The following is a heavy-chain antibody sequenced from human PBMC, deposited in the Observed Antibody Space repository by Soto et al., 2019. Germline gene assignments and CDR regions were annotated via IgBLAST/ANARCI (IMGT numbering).Heavy chain of an antibody. J-gene: IGHJ4*02. CDR3: AKGWRWPDFGY. V-gene: IGHV3-23*01. D-gene: IGHD2-15*01. Sequence: EVQLLESGGGLVQPGGSLRLSCAASGFTFSSYGMTWVRQAPGQGLEWVSAISDSGGNTYYADSVRGRFTISRDNSKHTLYLQMNSLRAEDTAVYYCAKGWRWPDFGYRGQGTQVPVSA. CDR1: GFTFSSYG. CDR2: ISDSGGNT.